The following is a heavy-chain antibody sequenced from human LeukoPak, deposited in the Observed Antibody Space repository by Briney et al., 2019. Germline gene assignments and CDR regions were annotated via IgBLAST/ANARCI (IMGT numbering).Heavy chain of an antibody. CDR1: GFTFSSYL. V-gene: IGHV3-7*01. D-gene: IGHD5-18*01. CDR2: IKQDGSQK. J-gene: IGHJ4*02. Sequence: GGSLRLSCAASGFTFSSYLMTWIRQAPGKGLEWVANIKQDGSQKYYVDSVKGRFTISRDNAKNSLYLQMNSLRAEDTAVYYCARDTGGGYSCYDCWGQGTLVTVSS. CDR3: ARDTGGGYSCYDC.